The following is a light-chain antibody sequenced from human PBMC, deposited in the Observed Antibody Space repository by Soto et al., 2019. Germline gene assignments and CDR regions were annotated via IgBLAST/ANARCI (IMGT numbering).Light chain of an antibody. CDR1: HSVSSN. J-gene: IGKJ5*01. Sequence: EIVMTQSPATLSVSPGERATLSCRASHSVSSNLALYQQKPGQTPRLLIYGASTRATGITARFSGSGSGTDFTLTISRLEHEDFAMFYCHRYGSPITFGQGTRLEIK. CDR3: HRYGSPIT. V-gene: IGKV3-15*01. CDR2: GAS.